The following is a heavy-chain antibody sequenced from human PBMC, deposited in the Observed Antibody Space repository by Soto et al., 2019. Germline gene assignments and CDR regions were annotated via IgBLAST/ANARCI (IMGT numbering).Heavy chain of an antibody. CDR3: VKDESINWYSGHFRH. Sequence: QPGGSLRLSCAASGFTFEDYAMHWVRQVPGKGLEWVSGINWNSGSIGYADSVKGRFAISRDNAKNSLHLQMNSLRAEDTAFYYCVKDESINWYSGHFRHWGQGTLVTVSS. CDR2: INWNSGSI. D-gene: IGHD6-13*01. V-gene: IGHV3-9*01. J-gene: IGHJ1*01. CDR1: GFTFEDYA.